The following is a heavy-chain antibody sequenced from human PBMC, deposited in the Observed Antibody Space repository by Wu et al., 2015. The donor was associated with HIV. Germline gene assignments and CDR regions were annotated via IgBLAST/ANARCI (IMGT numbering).Heavy chain of an antibody. V-gene: IGHV1-18*01. Sequence: QVQLVQSGAEVKKPGASVKVSCKASGYTFTSYGISWVRQAPGQGLEWMGWISAYNGNTNYAQKLQGRVTMTTDTSTSTAYMELRSLRSDDTAVYYCARDLRYYDSSGYYYVGQYFQHWGQGTLVTVSS. CDR3: ARDLRYYDSSGYYYVGQYFQH. CDR1: GYTFTSYG. J-gene: IGHJ1*01. CDR2: ISAYNGNT. D-gene: IGHD3-22*01.